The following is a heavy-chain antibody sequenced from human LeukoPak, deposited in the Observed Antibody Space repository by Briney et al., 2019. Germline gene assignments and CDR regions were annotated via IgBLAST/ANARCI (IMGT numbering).Heavy chain of an antibody. CDR3: VRDYQGGYGDKAVDY. Sequence: SETLSLTCTVSGGSISSGSYYWSWIRQPAGKGLEWIGRIYTSGSTKYNPSLKSRVTISVDTSKNQFSLKLSSVTAPGTAVYYCVRDYQGGYGDKAVDYWGQGTLVTVSS. J-gene: IGHJ4*02. V-gene: IGHV4-61*02. D-gene: IGHD5-18*01. CDR2: IYTSGST. CDR1: GGSISSGSYY.